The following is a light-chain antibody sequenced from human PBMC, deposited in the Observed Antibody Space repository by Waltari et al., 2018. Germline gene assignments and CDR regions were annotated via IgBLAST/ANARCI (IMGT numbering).Light chain of an antibody. CDR2: EVN. Sequence: QSALTQPRSVSGSPGQSVTISCTGTSSDIGAFDFVSWYQQYPGQAPKLMIYEVNKRPPGVPYRFSASKSGNTASLTISGLLNEDEADYYCCSYAGADTSVLFGGGTTVTVL. V-gene: IGLV2-11*01. CDR3: CSYAGADTSVL. J-gene: IGLJ2*01. CDR1: SSDIGAFDF.